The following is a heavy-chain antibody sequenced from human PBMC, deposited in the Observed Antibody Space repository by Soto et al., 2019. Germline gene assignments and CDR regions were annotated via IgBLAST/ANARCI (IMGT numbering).Heavy chain of an antibody. CDR2: ISYDASNK. Sequence: GESLKISCAASGFTFSSYGMHWVRQAPGKGLEWVAVISYDASNKYYADSVKGRFTISRDNSKNTLYLQMNSLRAEDTAVYYCARDPGDYLFYYGMDVWGQGTTVTVSS. CDR1: GFTFSSYG. V-gene: IGHV3-30*03. D-gene: IGHD4-17*01. CDR3: ARDPGDYLFYYGMDV. J-gene: IGHJ6*02.